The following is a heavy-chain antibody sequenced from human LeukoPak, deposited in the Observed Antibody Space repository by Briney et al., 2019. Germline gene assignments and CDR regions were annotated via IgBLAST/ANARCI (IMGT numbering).Heavy chain of an antibody. CDR1: GGSFTDYF. V-gene: IGHV4-34*01. Sequence: SETLSLTCDVFGGSFTDYFWTWIRQSPGKGLEWIGEINDYTGNTNYNPSLNSRVSISLEKSKNQFSLELRSVTAADRAVYYCARGRIAKIVVVHSFHYGMDVWGQGTTVTVSS. D-gene: IGHD3-22*01. CDR2: INDYTGNT. J-gene: IGHJ6*02. CDR3: ARGRIAKIVVVHSFHYGMDV.